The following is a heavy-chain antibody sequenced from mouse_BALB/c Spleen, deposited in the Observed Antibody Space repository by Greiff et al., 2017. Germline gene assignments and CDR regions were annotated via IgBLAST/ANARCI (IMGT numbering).Heavy chain of an antibody. CDR3: AREGYDLYYAMDY. J-gene: IGHJ4*01. Sequence: LQESGPELVKPGASVRISCKASGYTFTSYYIHWVKQRPGQGLEWIGWIYPGNVNTKYNEKFKGKATLTADKSSSTAYMQLSSLTSEDSAVYFCAREGYDLYYAMDYWGQGTSVTVSS. CDR1: GYTFTSYY. D-gene: IGHD2-14*01. V-gene: IGHV1S56*01. CDR2: IYPGNVNT.